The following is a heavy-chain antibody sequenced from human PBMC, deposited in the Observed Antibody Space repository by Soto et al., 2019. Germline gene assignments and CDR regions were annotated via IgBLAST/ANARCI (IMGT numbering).Heavy chain of an antibody. CDR2: IYLDDDE. J-gene: IGHJ4*02. Sequence: QITLKESGPTLVKSTQTLTLTCTFSGFSLTTDGEGVGWVRQSPGEALEWLALIYLDDDERYSPSLETRLTISKDISSNPVVLVMTSMEPVDTGIYCCAQYGNLITEDEQVGAFDSWGQGT. CDR1: GFSLTTDGEG. CDR3: AQYGNLITEDEQVGAFDS. D-gene: IGHD1-26*01. V-gene: IGHV2-5*02.